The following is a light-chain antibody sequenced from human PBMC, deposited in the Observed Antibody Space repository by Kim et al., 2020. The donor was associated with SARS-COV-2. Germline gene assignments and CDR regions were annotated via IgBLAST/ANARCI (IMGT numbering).Light chain of an antibody. CDR1: SSDVGSSNL. CDR3: CSYAGPWV. CDR2: EVS. V-gene: IGLV2-23*02. J-gene: IGLJ3*02. Sequence: QSALTQPASVSGSPGQSITISCTGTSSDVGSSNLVSWYQQHPGKGPKPMIYEVSKRPSGVSNSFSGSKSGNTASLTISGLQAEDEADYYCCSYAGPWVFGGGTQLTVL.